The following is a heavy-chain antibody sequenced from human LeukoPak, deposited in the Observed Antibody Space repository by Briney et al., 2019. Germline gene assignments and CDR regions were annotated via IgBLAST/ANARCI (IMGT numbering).Heavy chain of an antibody. D-gene: IGHD2-2*01. CDR1: GFTFNNYA. J-gene: IGHJ6*02. CDR3: AKDPTTSCYPDPVCYYYGMDV. CDR2: ISGSGGST. Sequence: GGSLRLSCAASGFTFNNYAMSWVRQAPGKGPEWLSAISGSGGSTTDADSVKGRFTISRDNSKKTLYLQMNSLRVDDTAVYYCAKDPTTSCYPDPVCYYYGMDVWGRGITVTVSS. V-gene: IGHV3-23*01.